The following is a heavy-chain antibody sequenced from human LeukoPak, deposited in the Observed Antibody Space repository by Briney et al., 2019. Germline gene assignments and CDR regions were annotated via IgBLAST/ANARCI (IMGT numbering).Heavy chain of an antibody. CDR2: ISGSGGST. D-gene: IGHD6-6*01. CDR1: GFTFSSYA. CDR3: AGPRNSSIAARSTLDY. V-gene: IGHV3-23*01. Sequence: TGGSLRLSCAASGFTFSSYAMSWVRQAPGKGLEWVSAISGSGGSTYYADSVKGRFTISRDNSKNTLYLQMNSLRAEDTAVYYCAGPRNSSIAARSTLDYWGQGTLVTVSS. J-gene: IGHJ4*02.